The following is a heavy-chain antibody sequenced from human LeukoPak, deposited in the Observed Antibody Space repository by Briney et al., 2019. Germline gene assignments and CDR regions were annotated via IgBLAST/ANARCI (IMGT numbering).Heavy chain of an antibody. D-gene: IGHD1-26*01. V-gene: IGHV3-11*01. CDR2: IGSSASTI. CDR3: ARGGAKTKDN. CDR1: GFIFSDYY. Sequence: GGSLRLSCAASGFIFSDYYMSWIRQAPGKGLEWVSSIGSSASTIYYADSAKGRFTISRDNAKNSLYLQMNSLRAEDTAVYYCARGGAKTKDNWGQGTLVIVSS. J-gene: IGHJ4*02.